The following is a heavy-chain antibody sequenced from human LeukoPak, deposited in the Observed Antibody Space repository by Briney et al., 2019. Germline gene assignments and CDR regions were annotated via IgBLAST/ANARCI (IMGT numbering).Heavy chain of an antibody. V-gene: IGHV4-39*01. D-gene: IGHD3-10*01. CDR2: INYGGHT. J-gene: IGHJ4*02. Sequence: SETLFLTCTVSGGSSSSGSFYWGWIRQPPGKGLEWIGSINYGGHTYSNPSLKTRVSMFVDTSKNQLSLELNSVTAADTSVYHCARQRAWFGEWAFDYWGQGTLVTVSS. CDR1: GGSSSSGSFY. CDR3: ARQRAWFGEWAFDY.